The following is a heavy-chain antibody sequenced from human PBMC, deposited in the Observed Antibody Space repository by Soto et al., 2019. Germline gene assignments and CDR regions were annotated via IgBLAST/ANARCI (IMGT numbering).Heavy chain of an antibody. Sequence: SVKVSCKASGGTFSSYAISWVRQAPGQGLEWMGGIIPIFGTANYAQKFQGRVTITADESTSTAYMELSSLGSEDTAVYYCARQGSLRFLEWLLSWFDPWGQGTLVTVSS. J-gene: IGHJ5*02. CDR1: GGTFSSYA. CDR3: ARQGSLRFLEWLLSWFDP. CDR2: IIPIFGTA. V-gene: IGHV1-69*13. D-gene: IGHD3-3*01.